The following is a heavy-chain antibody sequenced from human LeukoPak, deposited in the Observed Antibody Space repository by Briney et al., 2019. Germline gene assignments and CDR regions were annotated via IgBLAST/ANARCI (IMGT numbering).Heavy chain of an antibody. CDR3: ARSQQLVRTFDS. CDR1: GGSISSSRYF. Sequence: SETLSLTCTVSGGSISSSRYFWGWIRQPPGKGLEWIGSISYSGNTYYNPSLKSRVTVSVDTSKNQFSLKLSSVTAADTAVYYCARSQQLVRTFDSWGQGTLVTVSS. CDR2: ISYSGNT. J-gene: IGHJ4*02. V-gene: IGHV4-39*07. D-gene: IGHD1-1*01.